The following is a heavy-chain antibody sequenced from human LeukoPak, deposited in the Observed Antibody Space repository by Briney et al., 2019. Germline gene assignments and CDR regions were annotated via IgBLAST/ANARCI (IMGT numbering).Heavy chain of an antibody. CDR3: PREPDYYYNSGNYDY. J-gene: IGHJ4*02. V-gene: IGHV1-18*01. Sequence: ASVKVSCKASGYTFTSYGMSWVRQAPGQGLEWMGCISAYNGNTNYAQKLQGRAIMNTDTHTHTAHMELRSLTSDATAVIYCPREPDYYYNSGNYDYWGGGTRVTVSS. CDR1: GYTFTSYG. D-gene: IGHD3-22*01. CDR2: ISAYNGNT.